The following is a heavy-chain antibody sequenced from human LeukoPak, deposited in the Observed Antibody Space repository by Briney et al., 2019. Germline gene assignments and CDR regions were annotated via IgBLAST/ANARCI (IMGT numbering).Heavy chain of an antibody. CDR3: ARDQTSRAADYYFDY. CDR1: GFAFSIYP. CDR2: LSYDGRDT. J-gene: IGHJ4*02. V-gene: IGHV3-30*04. D-gene: IGHD6-13*01. Sequence: GGSLRLSCVASGFAFSIYPMSWVRQAPGKGLEWVSVLSYDGRDTYSADSVKGRFTISRDNSKNTLYLQMNSLRTEDTAVYYCARDQTSRAADYYFDYWGQGTLVTVSS.